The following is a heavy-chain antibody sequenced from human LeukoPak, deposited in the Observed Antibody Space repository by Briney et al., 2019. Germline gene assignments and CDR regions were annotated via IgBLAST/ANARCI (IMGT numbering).Heavy chain of an antibody. V-gene: IGHV3-30-3*01. CDR1: GFTFSSYA. Sequence: GGSLRLSCAASGFTFSSYAMHWVRQAPGKGLGWVAVMSYDGSNKYYADSVKGRFTISRDNSKNTLYLQMNSLRAEDTAVYYCARDGGTMIVVVNYFDYWGQGTLVTVSS. CDR3: ARDGGTMIVVVNYFDY. CDR2: MSYDGSNK. J-gene: IGHJ4*02. D-gene: IGHD3-22*01.